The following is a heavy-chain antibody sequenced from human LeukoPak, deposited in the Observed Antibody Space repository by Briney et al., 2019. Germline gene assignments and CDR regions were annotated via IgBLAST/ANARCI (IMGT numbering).Heavy chain of an antibody. V-gene: IGHV3-23*01. D-gene: IGHD2-21*01. Sequence: GGSLRLSCAASGFTFSTYAMSWVRQVPGKGLEWVSGISVSGGTTYYAAFVKGRFTISRDNAKNSLYLQMNSLRAEDTAVYYCAREFHAVDYWGQGTLVTVSS. CDR1: GFTFSTYA. CDR2: ISVSGGTT. J-gene: IGHJ4*02. CDR3: AREFHAVDY.